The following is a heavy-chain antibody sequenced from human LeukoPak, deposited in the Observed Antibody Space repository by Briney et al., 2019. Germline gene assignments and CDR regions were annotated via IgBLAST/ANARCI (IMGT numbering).Heavy chain of an antibody. CDR2: ISYDGSNK. D-gene: IGHD3-3*01. Sequence: GGSLRLSCAASGFTFSSYAMHWVRQAPGKGLEWVAVISYDGSNKYYADSVKGRFTISRDNSKNTLYLQMNSLRAEDTAVYYCARDFGQHYDFWSGYSPGYYYYGMDVWGQGTTVTVSS. CDR1: GFTFSSYA. J-gene: IGHJ6*02. V-gene: IGHV3-30-3*01. CDR3: ARDFGQHYDFWSGYSPGYYYYGMDV.